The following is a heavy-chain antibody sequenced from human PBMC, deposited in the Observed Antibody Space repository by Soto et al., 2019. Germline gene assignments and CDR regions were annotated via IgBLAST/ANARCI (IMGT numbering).Heavy chain of an antibody. Sequence: QVTLKESGPVLVKPTETLTLTCTVSGFSLSNARMGVSWIRQPPGKALEWLAHIFSNDEKSFTTSLKSRLTISKDTSKGHVVLTMTIMDPVDAATYYCAGIGMGRGTTVYYYYYYMDVWGKGTTVTVSS. J-gene: IGHJ6*03. CDR3: AGIGMGRGTTVYYYYYYMDV. V-gene: IGHV2-26*01. CDR2: IFSNDEK. CDR1: GFSLSNARMG. D-gene: IGHD4-4*01.